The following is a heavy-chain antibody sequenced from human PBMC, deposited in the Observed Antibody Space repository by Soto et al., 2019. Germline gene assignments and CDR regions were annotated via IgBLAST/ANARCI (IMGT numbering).Heavy chain of an antibody. D-gene: IGHD6-13*01. Sequence: QVQLVQSGAEVKKPGDSVKVSCKASGYTFTSYDINWVRQATGQGLEWMGWMNPNSGNTGYAQKFQGRVTMTRNTSISTAYMELSSLKSEDTAVYYCARELSSSWRVDYWGQGTLVTVSS. CDR1: GYTFTSYD. CDR3: ARELSSSWRVDY. CDR2: MNPNSGNT. V-gene: IGHV1-8*01. J-gene: IGHJ4*02.